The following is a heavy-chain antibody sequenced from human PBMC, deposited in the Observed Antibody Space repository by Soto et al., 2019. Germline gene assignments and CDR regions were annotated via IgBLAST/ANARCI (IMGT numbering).Heavy chain of an antibody. V-gene: IGHV3-23*01. CDR3: AKSAMVRGGGWFDP. CDR1: RFTFSTYA. D-gene: IGHD3-10*01. J-gene: IGHJ5*02. Sequence: EVQLLESGGGLVQPGGSLRLSCAASRFTFSTYAMSWVRQAPGKGLEWVSDISGSGGNTYYADSVMGRFTISRDNSKNTLYLQMNSLRAEDTAVYYCAKSAMVRGGGWFDPWGQGTLVTVSS. CDR2: ISGSGGNT.